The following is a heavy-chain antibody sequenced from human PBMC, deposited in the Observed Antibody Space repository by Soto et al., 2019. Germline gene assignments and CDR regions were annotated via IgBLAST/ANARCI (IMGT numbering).Heavy chain of an antibody. CDR3: ARGIAVAGSTSAYYIDY. CDR1: GFTFSSYA. D-gene: IGHD6-19*01. J-gene: IGHJ4*02. CDR2: ISYDGSNK. V-gene: IGHV3-30-3*01. Sequence: GGSLRLSCAASGFTFSSYAMHWVRQAPGKGLEWVAVISYDGSNKYYADSVKGRFTISRDNSKNTLYLQMNSLRAEDTAVYYCARGIAVAGSTSAYYIDYWGQGTLVTVSS.